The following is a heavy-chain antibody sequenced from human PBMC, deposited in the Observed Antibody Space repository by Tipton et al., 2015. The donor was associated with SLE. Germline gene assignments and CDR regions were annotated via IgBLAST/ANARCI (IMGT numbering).Heavy chain of an antibody. CDR1: GGSISNSSYY. CDR3: AREGAAAGSLLDY. CDR2: IYYSGST. J-gene: IGHJ4*02. D-gene: IGHD6-13*01. Sequence: TLSLTCTVPGGSISNSSYYWGWIRQPPGKGLEWIGSIYYSGSTYFNPSLKRRVTISINTSKNHFSLRLSSVTAADTAVYYCAREGAAAGSLLDYWGQGTLVTVSS. V-gene: IGHV4-39*07.